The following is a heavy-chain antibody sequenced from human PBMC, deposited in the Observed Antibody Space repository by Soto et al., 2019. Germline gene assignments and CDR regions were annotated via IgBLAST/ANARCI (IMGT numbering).Heavy chain of an antibody. Sequence: QVQLVESGGGVVQPGRSLRLSCIASGFTFSTFGMHWVRQAPGKGLEWVAVISYAGRKKYYADSVRGRFTISTDNSNNTLYLQMDSLRPDDTSVYYCAKERPRYCSGGSCPFDYWGQGTLVTVSS. CDR2: ISYAGRKK. J-gene: IGHJ4*02. CDR1: GFTFSTFG. V-gene: IGHV3-30*18. D-gene: IGHD2-15*01. CDR3: AKERPRYCSGGSCPFDY.